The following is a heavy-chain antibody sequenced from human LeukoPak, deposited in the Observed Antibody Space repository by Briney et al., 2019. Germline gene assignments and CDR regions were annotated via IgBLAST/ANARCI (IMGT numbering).Heavy chain of an antibody. D-gene: IGHD3-10*01. CDR2: IYYSGST. CDR3: AREGYGSGSYPFDP. Sequence: SETLSLTCTVSGGSISSYYWSWIRQRPGKGLEWIGYIYYSGSTNYNPSLKSRVTISVDTSKNQFSLKPSSVTAADTAVYYCAREGYGSGSYPFDPWGQGTLVTVSS. J-gene: IGHJ5*02. CDR1: GGSISSYY. V-gene: IGHV4-59*01.